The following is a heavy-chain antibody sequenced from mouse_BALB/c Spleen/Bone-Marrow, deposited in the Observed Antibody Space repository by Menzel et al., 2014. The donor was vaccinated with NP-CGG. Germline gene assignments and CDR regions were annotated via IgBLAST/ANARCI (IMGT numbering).Heavy chain of an antibody. V-gene: IGHV1S81*02. D-gene: IGHD2-4*01. CDR1: GYTFTSYW. Sequence: VQLQQSGAELVKPGASVKLSCKASGYTFTSYWMHWVKQRPGQGLEWIGEINPSNGRTNYNEKFKSKATLTVDKSSGTAYMQLSSLTSEDSAVYYCARDYDYWYFDVWGAGTTVTVSS. J-gene: IGHJ1*01. CDR2: INPSNGRT. CDR3: ARDYDYWYFDV.